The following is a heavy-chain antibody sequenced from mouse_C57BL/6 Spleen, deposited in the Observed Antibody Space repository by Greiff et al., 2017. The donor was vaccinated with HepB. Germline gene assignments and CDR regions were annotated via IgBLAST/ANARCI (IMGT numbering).Heavy chain of an antibody. D-gene: IGHD4-1*01. CDR1: GYAFSSSW. CDR3: ARGRDWDGFAY. J-gene: IGHJ3*01. Sequence: LEESGPELVKPGASVKISCKASGYAFSSSWMNWVKQRPGKGLEWIGRIYPGDGDTNYNGKFKGKATLTADKSSSTAYMQLSSLTSEDSAVYFCARGRDWDGFAYWGQGTLVTVSA. CDR2: IYPGDGDT. V-gene: IGHV1-82*01.